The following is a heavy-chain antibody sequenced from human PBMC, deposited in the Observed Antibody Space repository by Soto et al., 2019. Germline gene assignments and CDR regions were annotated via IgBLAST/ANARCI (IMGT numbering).Heavy chain of an antibody. J-gene: IGHJ3*02. D-gene: IGHD1-1*01. V-gene: IGHV4-34*01. CDR3: ARVGRGTATTVVDAFDI. CDR2: MSHSGGT. Sequence: QVQLQQWGAGLLKPSETLSLTCAVYGGFVSSGSYYWSWIRQPPGKGLEWIGEMSHSGGTHFNPSLKSRVTIAVDTSKNQFSLKMSSVTAADTALYYCARVGRGTATTVVDAFDIWGPGTRVTVSS. CDR1: GGFVSSGSYY.